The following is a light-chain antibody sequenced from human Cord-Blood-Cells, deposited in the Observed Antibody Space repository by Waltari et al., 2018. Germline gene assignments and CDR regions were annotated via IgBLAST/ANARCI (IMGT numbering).Light chain of an antibody. CDR1: QSISIY. J-gene: IGKJ2*03. V-gene: IGKV1-39*01. CDR2: AAS. Sequence: DIQMTASPSSLSASVGDRATMTCRASQSISIYLNWYQQKPGKAPKLLIYAASSLQSGVPSRFSGSGSGTDFTLTISSLQPEDFATYYCQQSYSTPYSFGQGTKLEIK. CDR3: QQSYSTPYS.